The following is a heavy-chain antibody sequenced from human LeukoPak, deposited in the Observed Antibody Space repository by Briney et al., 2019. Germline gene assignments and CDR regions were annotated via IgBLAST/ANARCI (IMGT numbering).Heavy chain of an antibody. CDR2: IYYSGST. J-gene: IGHJ5*02. D-gene: IGHD3-10*01. CDR3: ARDRRTGWFDP. Sequence: SETLSLTCTVSGGSISSGGYSWSWIRQHPGKGLEWIGYIYYSGSTYYNPSLKSRVTISVDTSKNQFSLKLSSVTAADTAVYYCARDRRTGWFDPWGQGTLVTVSS. CDR1: GGSISSGGYS. V-gene: IGHV4-31*03.